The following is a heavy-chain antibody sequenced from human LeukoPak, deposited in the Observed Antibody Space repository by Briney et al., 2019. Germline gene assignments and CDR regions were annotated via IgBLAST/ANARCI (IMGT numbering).Heavy chain of an antibody. J-gene: IGHJ6*02. D-gene: IGHD1-14*01. CDR2: IIPIFGTA. CDR1: GGTFSSYA. Sequence: SVKVSCKASGGTFSSYAISWVRQAPGQGLEWMGGIIPIFGTANYAQKFQGRVTITADESTSTAYMELNSLRVEDTAVYYCARIPPFRKTTSYYGMDVWGQGTTVTVSS. CDR3: ARIPPFRKTTSYYGMDV. V-gene: IGHV1-69*13.